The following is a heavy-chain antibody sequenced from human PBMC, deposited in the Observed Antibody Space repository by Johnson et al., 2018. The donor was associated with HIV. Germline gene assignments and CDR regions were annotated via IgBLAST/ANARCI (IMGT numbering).Heavy chain of an antibody. CDR2: IGAAGEA. Sequence: VKLVESGGGLVQPGGSLRLSCAASGFTISSYDIHWVRQITGKSLEWVSAIGAAGEAYYPGSVKGRFSISRENAKNSVYLQLNDLRAGDTAMFYCARRRPGSASYSDPFDIWGQGTMVTVSS. CDR3: ARRRPGSASYSDPFDI. V-gene: IGHV3-13*01. D-gene: IGHD6-19*01. J-gene: IGHJ3*02. CDR1: GFTISSYD.